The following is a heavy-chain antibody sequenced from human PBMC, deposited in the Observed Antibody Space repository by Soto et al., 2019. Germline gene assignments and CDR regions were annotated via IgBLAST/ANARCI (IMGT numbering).Heavy chain of an antibody. Sequence: PSETLSLTCAVYGGSFSGYYWSWIRQPPGKGLEWIGEINHSGSTNYNPSLKSRVTISVDTSKNQCSLKLSSVTAADTAVYYCARYVASGYLDYWGQGTLVTVSS. V-gene: IGHV4-34*01. CDR2: INHSGST. D-gene: IGHD3-3*01. CDR3: ARYVASGYLDY. CDR1: GGSFSGYY. J-gene: IGHJ4*02.